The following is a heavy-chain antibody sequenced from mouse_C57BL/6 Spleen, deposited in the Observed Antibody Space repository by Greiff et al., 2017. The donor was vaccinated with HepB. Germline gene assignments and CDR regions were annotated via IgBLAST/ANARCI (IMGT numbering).Heavy chain of an antibody. D-gene: IGHD2-3*01. CDR1: GYSITSGYY. V-gene: IGHV3-6*01. J-gene: IGHJ3*01. CDR3: ARGDGYYGAWFAY. Sequence: EVHLVESGPGLVKPSQSLSLTCSVTGYSITSGYYWNWIRQFPGNKLEWMGYISYDGSNNYNPSLKNRISITRDTSKNQFFLKLNSVTTEDTATYYCARGDGYYGAWFAYWGQGTLVTVSA. CDR2: ISYDGSN.